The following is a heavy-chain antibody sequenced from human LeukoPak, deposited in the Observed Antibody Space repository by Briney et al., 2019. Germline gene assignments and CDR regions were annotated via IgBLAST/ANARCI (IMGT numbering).Heavy chain of an antibody. CDR2: INPSGGTT. Sequence: ASVKVSCKASGYTFINYYMHWVRQAPGQGLEWMGIINPSGGTTSYAQNFQGRVTMTRDTSTSTVYMELSSLRSEDTAVYYCARVAAEVVGVPGAIGFGWLRRDYYYMDVWGKGTTVTVSS. J-gene: IGHJ6*03. CDR3: ARVAAEVVGVPGAIGFGWLRRDYYYMDV. CDR1: GYTFINYY. V-gene: IGHV1-46*01. D-gene: IGHD2-2*02.